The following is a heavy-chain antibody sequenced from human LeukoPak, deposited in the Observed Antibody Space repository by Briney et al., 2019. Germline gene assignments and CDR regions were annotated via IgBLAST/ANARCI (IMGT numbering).Heavy chain of an antibody. CDR2: IGTAGNT. J-gene: IGHJ2*01. V-gene: IGHV3-13*01. CDR1: GFTFSRYD. CDR3: VRDTALAAKFGNWHFGL. D-gene: IGHD6-19*01. Sequence: GGSLRLSCAASGFTFSRYDMHWVRQGTGKNLEWVSAIGTAGNTYYPDSVKGRFTISRDNAKNSFYLQMNSLRAEDTAVYYCVRDTALAAKFGNWHFGLWGRGTLVTVSS.